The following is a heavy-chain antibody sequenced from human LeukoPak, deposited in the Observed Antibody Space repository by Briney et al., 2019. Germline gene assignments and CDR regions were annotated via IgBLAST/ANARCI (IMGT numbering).Heavy chain of an antibody. CDR2: INIDGSST. D-gene: IGHD3-10*01. CDR3: ARGGDSGSYCNY. Sequence: HPGGSLRLSCAASGFTFSSYWMHWVRHAPEKGLVWVSRINIDGSSTSYADSVKGRFAISRDNAKNTLYLQMNSLRAEDTAVYYCARGGDSGSYCNYWGQGTLVTVSS. V-gene: IGHV3-74*01. J-gene: IGHJ4*02. CDR1: GFTFSSYW.